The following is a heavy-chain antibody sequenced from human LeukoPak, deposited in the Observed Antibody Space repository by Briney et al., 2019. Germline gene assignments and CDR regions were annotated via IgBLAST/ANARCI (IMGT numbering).Heavy chain of an antibody. J-gene: IGHJ4*02. CDR3: AKGRTTVTTAWGY. CDR1: GFIFSSYA. Sequence: GGSLRLCCAASGFIFSSYAMSWVRQAPGKGLEWVSTINRSGDSTYYADSVKGRFTISRDNSKNTLYLQMNSLRADDTALYYCAKGRTTVTTAWGYWGQGTLVTVSS. D-gene: IGHD4-17*01. V-gene: IGHV3-23*01. CDR2: INRSGDST.